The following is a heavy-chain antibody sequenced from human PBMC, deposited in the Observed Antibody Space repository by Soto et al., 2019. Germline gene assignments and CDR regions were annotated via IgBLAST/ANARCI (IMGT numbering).Heavy chain of an antibody. CDR3: ARFYDSSGSSFDH. CDR1: GVSISSGGSY. D-gene: IGHD3-22*01. V-gene: IGHV4-31*03. Sequence: QVQLQEAGPGLVKPSQTLSLTCTVSGVSISSGGSYWSWIRQPPRKGLEWIGYIYYSGSTYYNPSLKSRVPISVDTSKNQFSLKLSSVTAADTAVYYCARFYDSSGSSFDHWGQGTLVTVSS. CDR2: IYYSGST. J-gene: IGHJ4*02.